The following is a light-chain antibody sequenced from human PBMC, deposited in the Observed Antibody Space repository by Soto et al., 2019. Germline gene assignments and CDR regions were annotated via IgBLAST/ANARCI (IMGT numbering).Light chain of an antibody. CDR1: SSDVGGYNY. V-gene: IGLV2-14*01. CDR3: SSYTRGSTPVL. Sequence: QSVLTQPASVSGSPGQSITISCTGTSSDVGGYNYVSWYQQHPGKAPKLMICDVSDRPSGVSNRFSGSKSGNTASLTISGLQAEDEADYYCSSYTRGSTPVLFGGGTKLTVL. CDR2: DVS. J-gene: IGLJ2*01.